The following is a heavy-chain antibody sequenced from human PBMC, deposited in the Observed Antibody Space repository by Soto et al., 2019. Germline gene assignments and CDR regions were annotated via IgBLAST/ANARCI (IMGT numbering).Heavy chain of an antibody. CDR3: AKRIGLLWFGELLSGLDY. CDR1: GFTFSSYA. CDR2: ISGSGGST. Sequence: VQLLESGGGLVQPGGSLRLSCAASGFTFSSYAMSWVRQAPGKGLEWVSAISGSGGSTYYADSVKGRFTISRDNSKNTLYLQMNSLRAEDTAVYYCAKRIGLLWFGELLSGLDYWGQGTLVTVSS. D-gene: IGHD3-10*01. V-gene: IGHV3-23*01. J-gene: IGHJ4*02.